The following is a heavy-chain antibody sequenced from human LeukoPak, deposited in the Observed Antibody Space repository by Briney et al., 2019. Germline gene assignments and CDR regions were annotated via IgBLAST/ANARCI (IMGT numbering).Heavy chain of an antibody. CDR1: GFTFSTFA. J-gene: IGHJ6*03. V-gene: IGHV3-23*01. CDR3: ARDAYRDKRLTISGVRVPYYMDV. CDR2: IFPSGGEI. D-gene: IGHD3-3*01. Sequence: GGSLRLSCEASGFTFSTFAMIWVRQPPGKGLEWVSSIFPSGGEIHYADSVRGRFTISRDNSKSTLSLQMNSLRAEDTAVYYCARDAYRDKRLTISGVRVPYYMDVWGKGTTVTVSS.